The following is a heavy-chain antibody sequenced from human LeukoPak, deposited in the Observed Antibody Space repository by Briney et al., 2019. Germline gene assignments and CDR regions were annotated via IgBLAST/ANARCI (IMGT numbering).Heavy chain of an antibody. V-gene: IGHV3-21*01. CDR2: ISSSSSYI. D-gene: IGHD6-25*01. J-gene: IGHJ4*02. CDR1: GFTFSSYE. Sequence: PGGSLRLSCAASGFTFSSYEMNWVRQAPGKGLEWVSSISSSSSYIYYADSVKGRFTISRDNAKNSLYLQMNSLRAEDTAVYYCARVSSGRLDYWGQGTLVTVSS. CDR3: ARVSSGRLDY.